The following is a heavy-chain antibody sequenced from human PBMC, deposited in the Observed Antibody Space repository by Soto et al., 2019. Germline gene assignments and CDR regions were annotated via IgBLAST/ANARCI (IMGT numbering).Heavy chain of an antibody. D-gene: IGHD6-13*01. J-gene: IGHJ4*02. Sequence: KPSETLSLTCTVSGGSISSGDYYWSWIRQPPGKGLEWIGYIYYSGSTYYNPSLKSRVTISVDTSKNQFSLKLSSVTAADTAVYYCARGDRFSGAAAGYWGQGTLVTFSS. CDR1: GGSISSGDYY. CDR2: IYYSGST. CDR3: ARGDRFSGAAAGY. V-gene: IGHV4-30-4*01.